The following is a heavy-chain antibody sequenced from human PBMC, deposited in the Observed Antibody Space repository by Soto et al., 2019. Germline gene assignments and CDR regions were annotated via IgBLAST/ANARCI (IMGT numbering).Heavy chain of an antibody. J-gene: IGHJ6*02. CDR3: ARASSDCSSTSCSHYYYYGMDV. CDR2: INPNSGGT. V-gene: IGHV1-2*04. D-gene: IGHD2-2*01. CDR1: GYTFTGYY. Sequence: GASVKVSCKASGYTFTGYYMHWVRQAPGQGLEWMGWINPNSGGTNYAQKFQGWVTMTRDTSISTAYMELSRLRSDDTAVYYCARASSDCSSTSCSHYYYYGMDVWGQGTTVTV.